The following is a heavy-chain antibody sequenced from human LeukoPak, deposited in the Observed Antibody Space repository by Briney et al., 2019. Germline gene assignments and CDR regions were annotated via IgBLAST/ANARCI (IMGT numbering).Heavy chain of an antibody. J-gene: IGHJ4*02. CDR1: GFTFSSYA. V-gene: IGHV3-23*01. CDR2: ISGSGGST. D-gene: IGHD1-26*01. Sequence: PGGSLRLSCAASGFTFSSYAMSWVRQAPGKGLEGVSAISGSGGSTYYADSVKGRFTISRDNSKNTLYLQMNSLRAEDTAVYYCAKVSPLGATTDHYFDYWGQGTLVTVSS. CDR3: AKVSPLGATTDHYFDY.